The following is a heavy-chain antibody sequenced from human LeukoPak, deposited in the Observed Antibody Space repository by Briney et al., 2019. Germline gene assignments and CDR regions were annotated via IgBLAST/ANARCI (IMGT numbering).Heavy chain of an antibody. CDR1: GYTLTELS. V-gene: IGHV1-24*01. D-gene: IGHD3-10*01. Sequence: ASVKVSCKVSGYTLTELSMHWVRQAPGKGLEWMGGFDPEDGETIYAQKFQGRVTMTEDTSTDTAYMELSSLRSEDTAVYYCASPTMIRGVMAFDYWGQGTLVTVSS. CDR2: FDPEDGET. J-gene: IGHJ4*02. CDR3: ASPTMIRGVMAFDY.